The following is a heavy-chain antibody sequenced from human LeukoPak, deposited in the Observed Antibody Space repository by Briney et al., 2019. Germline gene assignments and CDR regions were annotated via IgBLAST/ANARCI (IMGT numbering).Heavy chain of an antibody. J-gene: IGHJ6*03. CDR3: ARTPIGGSYYYYMDV. V-gene: IGHV1-69*13. CDR2: IIPIFGTA. Sequence: SVKVSCKTSGYSFTGYYMHWVRQAPGQGLEWMGGIIPIFGTANYAQKFQGRVTITADESTSTAYMELSSLRSEDTAVYYCARTPIGGSYYYYMDVWGKGTTVTISS. CDR1: GYSFTGYY. D-gene: IGHD1-26*01.